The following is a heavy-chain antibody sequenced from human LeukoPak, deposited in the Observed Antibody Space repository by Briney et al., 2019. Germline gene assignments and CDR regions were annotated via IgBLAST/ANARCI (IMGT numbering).Heavy chain of an antibody. Sequence: PGGSLRLSCAVSGFTFEDYAMHWVRQAPGKGPEWVSSISSNSDTIAYAEPVKGRFTVSRDNTINSLYLQMDSLRVEDTALYYCLTSSFDHWGQGTLVTVSS. CDR1: GFTFEDYA. CDR2: ISSNSDTI. CDR3: LTSSFDH. V-gene: IGHV3-9*01. J-gene: IGHJ4*02.